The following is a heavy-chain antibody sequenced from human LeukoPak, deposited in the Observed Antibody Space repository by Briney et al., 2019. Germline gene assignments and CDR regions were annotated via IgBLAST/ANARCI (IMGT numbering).Heavy chain of an antibody. Sequence: SETLSLTCTVSGGSISSSSYYWGWIRQPPGKGLEWIGEINHSGSTNYNPSLKSRVTISVDTSKNQFSLKLSSVTAADTAVYYCARGGSTIFGVVHYYYWGQGTLVTVSS. CDR2: INHSGST. CDR3: ARGGSTIFGVVHYYY. CDR1: GGSISSSSYY. D-gene: IGHD3-3*01. J-gene: IGHJ4*02. V-gene: IGHV4-39*07.